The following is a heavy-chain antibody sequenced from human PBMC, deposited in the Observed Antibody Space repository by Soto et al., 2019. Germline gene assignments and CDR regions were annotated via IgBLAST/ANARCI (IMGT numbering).Heavy chain of an antibody. CDR3: DRKGYIGNFGMDV. V-gene: IGHV1-18*01. Sequence: QVQLVQSGAEVKRPGASVKVSCKAPGYTFTNYDVAWVRRAPGQGLQWMGWISISKGKTYYAQSFQGRVTMTTDTVTTTGYMEVRSLRCDDTAVYYCDRKGYIGNFGMDVWGQGTTVTVSS. CDR1: GYTFTNYD. D-gene: IGHD5-12*01. CDR2: ISISKGKT. J-gene: IGHJ6*02.